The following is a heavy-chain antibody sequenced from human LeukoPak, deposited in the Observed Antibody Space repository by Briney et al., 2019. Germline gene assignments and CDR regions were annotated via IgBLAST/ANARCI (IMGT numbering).Heavy chain of an antibody. Sequence: SETLSLTCAVSGGSISSYYWSWIRQPPGKGLEWIGYICYSGGTNYNPSLKSRVTISVDTSKNQFSLKLSSVTAADTAVYYCARRSGYYDFWSGYYGDYDDAFDIWGQGTMVTVSS. V-gene: IGHV4-59*01. D-gene: IGHD3-3*01. CDR3: ARRSGYYDFWSGYYGDYDDAFDI. J-gene: IGHJ3*02. CDR2: ICYSGGT. CDR1: GGSISSYY.